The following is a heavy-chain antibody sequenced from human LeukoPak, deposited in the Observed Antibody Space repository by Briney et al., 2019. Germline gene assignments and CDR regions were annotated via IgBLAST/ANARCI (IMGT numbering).Heavy chain of an antibody. CDR1: GYTLTELS. CDR2: FDPEDGET. J-gene: IGHJ3*02. CDR3: ATAGIQLWLRSGDAFDI. D-gene: IGHD5-18*01. V-gene: IGHV1-24*01. Sequence: ASVKVSCKVSGYTLTELSMHWVRQAPGKGLEWMGGFDPEDGETIYAQKFQGRVTMTEGTSTDTAYMELSSLRSEDTAVYYCATAGIQLWLRSGDAFDIWGQGTMVTVSS.